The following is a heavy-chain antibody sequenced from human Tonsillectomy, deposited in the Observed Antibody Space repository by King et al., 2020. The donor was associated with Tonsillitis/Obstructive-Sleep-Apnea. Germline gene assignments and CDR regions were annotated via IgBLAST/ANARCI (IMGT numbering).Heavy chain of an antibody. Sequence: VQLVESAAEVKKPGASVKVSCKASGYIFTSYGISWVRQAPGQGLEWMGWISAYNGNTNYAQNLQGRVTMTTDTSTRTAYMELRSLRSDDTAVYVCAGDRPDSGSYSVYYYFYGVDVWGQGTTVTVSS. CDR1: GYIFTSYG. CDR3: AGDRPDSGSYSVYYYFYGVDV. CDR2: ISAYNGNT. J-gene: IGHJ6*02. V-gene: IGHV1-18*01. D-gene: IGHD1-26*01.